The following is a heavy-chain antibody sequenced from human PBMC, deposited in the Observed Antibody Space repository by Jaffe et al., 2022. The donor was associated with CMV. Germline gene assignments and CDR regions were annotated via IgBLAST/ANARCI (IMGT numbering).Heavy chain of an antibody. V-gene: IGHV4-39*01. D-gene: IGHD2-2*01. CDR3: ARLRIVVVPAAGYMDV. CDR2: IYYSGST. Sequence: QLQLQESGPGLVKPSETLSLTCTVSGGSISSSSYYWGWIRQPPGKGLEWIGSIYYSGSTYYNPSLKSRVTISVDTSKNQFSLKLSSVTAADTAVYYCARLRIVVVPAAGYMDVWGKGTTVTVSS. J-gene: IGHJ6*03. CDR1: GGSISSSSYY.